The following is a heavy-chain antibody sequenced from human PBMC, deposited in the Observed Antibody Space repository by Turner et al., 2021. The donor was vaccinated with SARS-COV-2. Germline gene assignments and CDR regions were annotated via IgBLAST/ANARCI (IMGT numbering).Heavy chain of an antibody. J-gene: IGHJ5*02. CDR1: GYTLIALS. V-gene: IGHV1-24*01. CDR3: ATAPGRTTTGWFDP. D-gene: IGHD3-10*01. CDR2: FEPEDGET. Sequence: QVQLVQSGAEVKKPGASVKVSCKVSGYTLIALSMHWVRQAPGKGLEWMGGFEPEDGETSYEQKFQGRVTMTEDTSTDTAYMELSSLRSDDTAVYYCATAPGRTTTGWFDPWGQGTLVTVSS.